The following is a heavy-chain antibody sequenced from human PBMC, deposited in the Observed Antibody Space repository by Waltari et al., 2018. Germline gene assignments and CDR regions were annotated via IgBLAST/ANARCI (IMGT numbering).Heavy chain of an antibody. D-gene: IGHD2-2*01. CDR1: GYSISSGYY. V-gene: IGHV4-38-2*02. J-gene: IGHJ4*02. CDR3: ASIVVVPAAPKRDFDY. Sequence: QVQLQESGPGLVKPSENLSLTCTVSGYSISSGYYWGWIRQPPGRGLEWLGSIYHSGITYYHPSLKSRVTISVDTSKNQFSLKLSSVTAADTAVYYCASIVVVPAAPKRDFDYWGQGTLVTVSS. CDR2: IYHSGIT.